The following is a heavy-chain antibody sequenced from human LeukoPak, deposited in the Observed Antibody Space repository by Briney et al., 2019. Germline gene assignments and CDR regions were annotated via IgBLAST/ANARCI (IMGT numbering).Heavy chain of an antibody. CDR1: GSICSSYW. D-gene: IGHD2-15*01. Sequence: GAPLQICCEGGGSICSSYWIGWGQPLGGKGEEGMGIIYPGDTDTKESPSFQSQFTISAPKSISTAYLQWSSLKASDTAMYYCARLRGAALDAFDIWGQGTMVTVSS. V-gene: IGHV5-51*07. J-gene: IGHJ3*02. CDR2: IYPGDTDT. CDR3: ARLRGAALDAFDI.